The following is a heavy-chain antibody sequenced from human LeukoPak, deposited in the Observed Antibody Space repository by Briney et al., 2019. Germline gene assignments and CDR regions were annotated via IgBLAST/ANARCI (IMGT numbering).Heavy chain of an antibody. CDR2: ISSSGSTI. D-gene: IGHD4-23*01. V-gene: IGHV3-11*01. Sequence: KPGGSLRLSCAASGFTFSDYYMSWIRQAPGKGLEWVSYISSSGSTIYYADSVKGRFTISRDNSKNTLYLQMNSLRAEDTAVYYCAKDPEGLRWSNWVDYWGQGTLVTVSS. CDR1: GFTFSDYY. CDR3: AKDPEGLRWSNWVDY. J-gene: IGHJ4*02.